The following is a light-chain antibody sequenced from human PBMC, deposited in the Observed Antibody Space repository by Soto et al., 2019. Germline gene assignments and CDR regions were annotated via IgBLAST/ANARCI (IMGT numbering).Light chain of an antibody. CDR1: SSDVGGYNY. Sequence: QSALTQPASVSGSPGQSITISCTGTSSDVGGYNYVSWYQQHPGKAPKLMIYEVSNRPSGVSNRFSGSKSGNTASLTISGLRAEDGGDYYCSSYTSSSTWVFGGGTKLTVL. V-gene: IGLV2-14*01. CDR3: SSYTSSSTWV. CDR2: EVS. J-gene: IGLJ3*02.